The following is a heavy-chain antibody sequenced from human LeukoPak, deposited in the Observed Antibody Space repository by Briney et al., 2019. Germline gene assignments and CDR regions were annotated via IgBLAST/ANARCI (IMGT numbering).Heavy chain of an antibody. CDR2: INPSGGST. V-gene: IGHV1-46*01. Sequence: ASVKVSCKASGDTFTSHYMHWVRQAPGQGLEWMGIINPSGGSTSSAQKFQGRVTMTRDMSTSTVYMDLSSLRSEDTAAYYCARDLHYGDYFYWGQGTLVTVSS. CDR3: ARDLHYGDYFY. J-gene: IGHJ4*02. D-gene: IGHD4-17*01. CDR1: GDTFTSHY.